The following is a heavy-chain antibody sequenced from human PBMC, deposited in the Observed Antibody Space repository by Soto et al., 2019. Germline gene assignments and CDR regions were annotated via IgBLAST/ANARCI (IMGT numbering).Heavy chain of an antibody. CDR3: ARHITGRVYYSGMDV. CDR1: GYSFTSYW. J-gene: IGHJ6*02. CDR2: IYPGDSDT. Sequence: GESLKISCKGSGYSFTSYWIGWVRQMPGKGLEWMGIIYPGDSDTRYSPSFQGQVTISADKSISTAYLQWSSLKASDTAMYYCARHITGRVYYSGMDVWGQGTTVTVSS. V-gene: IGHV5-51*01. D-gene: IGHD3-10*01.